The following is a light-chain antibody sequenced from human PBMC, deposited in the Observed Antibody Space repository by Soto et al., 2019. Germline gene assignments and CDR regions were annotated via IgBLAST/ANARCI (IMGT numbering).Light chain of an antibody. CDR1: ALPKQY. Sequence: SYELTQPPSVSVSPGQTARITCSGDALPKQYAYWYQQKPGQAPVLVIYKDSERPSGIPERFSGSSSGTTVTLTISGVQAEDEADYYCQSADSSGWVFGGGTKVTVL. J-gene: IGLJ3*02. CDR3: QSADSSGWV. V-gene: IGLV3-25*02. CDR2: KDS.